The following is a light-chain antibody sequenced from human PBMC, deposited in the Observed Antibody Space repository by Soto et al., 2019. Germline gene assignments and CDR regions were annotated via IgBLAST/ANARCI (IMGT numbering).Light chain of an antibody. V-gene: IGKV3-20*01. Sequence: EIVLTQSPGTLSLSPGERATLSCKASQSVISSYLAWYQQKPGQAPRLLIYGASSRATGIPNRFSGSGSGTDFTPTSSGLEPEDVAVYYCQQYGSSSYTFGQGTKLEIK. CDR1: QSVISSY. CDR3: QQYGSSSYT. J-gene: IGKJ2*01. CDR2: GAS.